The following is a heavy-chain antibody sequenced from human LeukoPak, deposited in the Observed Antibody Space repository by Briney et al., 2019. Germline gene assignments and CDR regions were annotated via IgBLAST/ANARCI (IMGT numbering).Heavy chain of an antibody. CDR2: ISSNGGST. Sequence: GGSLRLSCAASGFTFSSYAMHWVRQAPGKGLEYVSAISSNGGSTYCANSVKGRFTISRDNSKNTLYLQMGSLRAEDMAVYYCASFELLWFGELAWGQGTLVTVSS. V-gene: IGHV3-64*01. J-gene: IGHJ5*02. D-gene: IGHD3-10*01. CDR1: GFTFSSYA. CDR3: ASFELLWFGELA.